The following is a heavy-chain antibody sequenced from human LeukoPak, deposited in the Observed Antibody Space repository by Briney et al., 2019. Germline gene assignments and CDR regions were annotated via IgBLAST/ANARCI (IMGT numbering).Heavy chain of an antibody. J-gene: IGHJ4*02. Sequence: SETLSLTCNVSGGSISSQYWSWIRQPAGKGLEWIGRIYTSGSTNYNPSLKGRVSMSVDTSKNQISLTLRSVTDADTAVYYCARAVTPYLFDSWGQGAQVTVSS. CDR3: ARAVTPYLFDS. D-gene: IGHD4-17*01. V-gene: IGHV4-4*07. CDR2: IYTSGST. CDR1: GGSISSQY.